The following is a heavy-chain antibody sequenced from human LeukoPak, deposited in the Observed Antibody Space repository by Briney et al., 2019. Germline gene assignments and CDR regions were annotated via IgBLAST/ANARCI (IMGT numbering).Heavy chain of an antibody. J-gene: IGHJ6*03. CDR2: INHSGNT. CDR3: ARDPIYYDSSGYYRHYYMDV. Sequence: SETLSLTCAVYGGSFSDYYWSWIRQPPGKGLEWIGEINHSGNTNYNPSLKSRVTISVDTSNYQFSLKLSSVTAADTAVYYCARDPIYYDSSGYYRHYYMDVWGKGTTVTVSS. D-gene: IGHD3-22*01. CDR1: GGSFSDYY. V-gene: IGHV4-34*01.